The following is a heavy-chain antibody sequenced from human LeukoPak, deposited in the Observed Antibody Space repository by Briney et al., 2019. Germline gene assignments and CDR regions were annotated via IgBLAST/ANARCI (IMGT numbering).Heavy chain of an antibody. CDR3: AKDAYSSGWYFDY. CDR1: GFTVSSNY. D-gene: IGHD6-19*01. CDR2: ISVSGGTT. V-gene: IGHV3-23*01. J-gene: IGHJ4*02. Sequence: GGSLRLSCAASGFTVSSNYMSWVRQAPGKGLEWVSVISVSGGTTYYADSVKGRFAVSRDNSKNTLYLQMNSLRAEDTAVYYCAKDAYSSGWYFDYWGQGTLVTVSS.